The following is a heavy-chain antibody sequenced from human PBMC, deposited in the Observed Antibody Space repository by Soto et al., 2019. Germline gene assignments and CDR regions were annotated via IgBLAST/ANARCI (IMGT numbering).Heavy chain of an antibody. D-gene: IGHD2-2*01. CDR2: IIPIFGTA. CDR1: GGTFSSYA. CDR3: ARHQGGLLFTLVDY. V-gene: IGHV1-69*01. Sequence: WVKGSCKASGGTFSSYAIGWVRQAPGQGLEWMGGIIPIFGTANYAQKFQGRVTITADESTSTAYMELSSLRSEDTAVYYCARHQGGLLFTLVDYWGQGTLVIASS. J-gene: IGHJ4*02.